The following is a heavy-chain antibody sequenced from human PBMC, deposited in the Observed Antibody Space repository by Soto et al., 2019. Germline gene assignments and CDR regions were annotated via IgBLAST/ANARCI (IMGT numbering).Heavy chain of an antibody. J-gene: IGHJ6*02. CDR1: GFTFSSYE. Sequence: GGSLRLSCAASGFTFSSYEMNWVRQAPGKGLEWVSYSSSSGSSTYYADSVKGRFTISRDNSKNTLYLQMNSLRAEDTAVYYCAKDISYSSSWLDYYYYGMDVWGQGTTVTVSS. D-gene: IGHD6-13*01. V-gene: IGHV3-23*01. CDR3: AKDISYSSSWLDYYYYGMDV. CDR2: SSSSGSST.